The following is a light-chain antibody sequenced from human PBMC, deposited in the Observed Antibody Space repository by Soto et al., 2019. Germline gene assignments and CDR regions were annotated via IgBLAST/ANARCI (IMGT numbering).Light chain of an antibody. V-gene: IGKV3-20*01. CDR2: GAS. CDR1: QSVSNNY. J-gene: IGKJ1*01. CDR3: QQYGRSPWT. Sequence: EIGFSQSPGTLSLSPGERATLSCRASQSVSNNYLAWYQQKPGQAPRLLIYGASNRATGIPDRFSGGGSGTDFTLTISRLEPEDFAFYYCQQYGRSPWTFGQGTKVDIK.